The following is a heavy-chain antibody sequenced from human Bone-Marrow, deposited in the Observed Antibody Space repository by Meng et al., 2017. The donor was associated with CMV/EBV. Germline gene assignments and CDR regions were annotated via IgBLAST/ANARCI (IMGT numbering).Heavy chain of an antibody. Sequence: QVQFEQSGAEVKKPGASVKVCCKASGYTFTGYYMHWVRQAPGQGLEWMGWINPNSGGTNYAQKFQGWVTMTRDTSISTAYMELSRLRSDDTAVYYCAREMYYYDSSGHNWFDPWGQGTLVTVSS. CDR3: AREMYYYDSSGHNWFDP. CDR1: GYTFTGYY. CDR2: INPNSGGT. J-gene: IGHJ5*02. D-gene: IGHD3-22*01. V-gene: IGHV1-2*04.